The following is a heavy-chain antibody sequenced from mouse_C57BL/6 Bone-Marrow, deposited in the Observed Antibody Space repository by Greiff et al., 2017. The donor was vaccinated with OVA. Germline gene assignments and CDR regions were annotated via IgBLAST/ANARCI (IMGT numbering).Heavy chain of an antibody. J-gene: IGHJ4*01. V-gene: IGHV5-12*01. D-gene: IGHD2-3*01. Sequence: EVQLQESGGGLVQPGGSLKLSCAASGFTFSDYYMYWVRQTPEKRLEWVAYISNGGGSTYYPDTVKGRFTISRDNAKNTLYLQMSRLKSEDTAMYYCARRSDGYYAMDYWGQGTSVTVSS. CDR3: ARRSDGYYAMDY. CDR2: ISNGGGST. CDR1: GFTFSDYY.